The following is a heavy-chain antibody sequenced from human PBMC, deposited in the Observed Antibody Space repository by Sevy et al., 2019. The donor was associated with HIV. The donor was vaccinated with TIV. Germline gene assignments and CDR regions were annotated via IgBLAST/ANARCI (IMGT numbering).Heavy chain of an antibody. J-gene: IGHJ4*02. D-gene: IGHD1-26*01. V-gene: IGHV3-15*01. CDR1: GFTFSNAW. CDR3: TTDLEVVGAIQDSGYYFDY. CDR2: IKSKTEGGTT. Sequence: GGSLRLSCAASGFTFSNAWMSWVRQAPGKGLEWVGRIKSKTEGGTTDYAAPVKGKFTISRDDSKNTLYLNMNSLKTEDTDVYYCTTDLEVVGAIQDSGYYFDYWGQGTLVTVSS.